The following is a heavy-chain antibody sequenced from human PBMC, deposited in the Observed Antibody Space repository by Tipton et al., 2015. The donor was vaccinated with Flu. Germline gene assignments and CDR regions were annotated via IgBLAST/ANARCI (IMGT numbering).Heavy chain of an antibody. CDR1: GFTFSNYW. V-gene: IGHV3-7*01. CDR2: MNQDGSKI. D-gene: IGHD3-16*01. Sequence: SLRLSCTPSGFTFSNYWMSWVRQAPGKGLEWVANMNQDGSKIYYVDSVKGRFTISRDNARNSLYLQMNSLRGEDTAVYYCARLGLPDYWGQGTLVTVSS. CDR3: ARLGLPDY. J-gene: IGHJ4*02.